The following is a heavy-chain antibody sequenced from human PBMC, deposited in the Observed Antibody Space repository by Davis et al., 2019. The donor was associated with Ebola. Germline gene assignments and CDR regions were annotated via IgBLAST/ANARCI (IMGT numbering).Heavy chain of an antibody. J-gene: IGHJ5*02. CDR3: ARDGGRHVDIKGWFDP. CDR2: IYHSGST. D-gene: IGHD5-12*01. Sequence: SQTLSLTCAVSGYSISSGYYWGWIRQPPGKGLEWIGSIYHSGSTYYNPSLKSRVTISVDTSKNQFSLKLSSVTAADTAVYYCARDGGRHVDIKGWFDPWGQGTLVTVSS. CDR1: GYSISSGYY. V-gene: IGHV4-38-2*02.